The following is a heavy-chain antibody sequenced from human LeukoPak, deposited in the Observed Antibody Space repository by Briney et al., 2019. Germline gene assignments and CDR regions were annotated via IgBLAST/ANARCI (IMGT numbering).Heavy chain of an antibody. CDR3: ARLRGSPYGGSYYYFDY. CDR2: IYYSGST. V-gene: IGHV4-39*01. Sequence: SETLSLTCTVSGGSISSSSYHRGWIRQPPGKGLEWIGSIYYSGSTYYNPSLKSRVTISVDTSKNQFSLKLSSVTAADTAVYYCARLRGSPYGGSYYYFDYWGQGTLVTVSS. CDR1: GGSISSSSYH. J-gene: IGHJ4*02. D-gene: IGHD1-26*01.